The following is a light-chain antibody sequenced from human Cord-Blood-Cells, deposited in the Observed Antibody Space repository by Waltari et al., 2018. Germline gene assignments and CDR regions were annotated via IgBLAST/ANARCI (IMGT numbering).Light chain of an antibody. J-gene: IGKJ2*01. Sequence: AIQLTQSPSSLSESVGDRVTITCRASQGISSALAWDQQKPGKAPKLLIYDASSLESGVPSRFSGRGSGTDFTLTISSLQPEDFATYYCQQFNSYPYTFGQGTKLEIK. V-gene: IGKV1-13*02. CDR1: QGISSA. CDR2: DAS. CDR3: QQFNSYPYT.